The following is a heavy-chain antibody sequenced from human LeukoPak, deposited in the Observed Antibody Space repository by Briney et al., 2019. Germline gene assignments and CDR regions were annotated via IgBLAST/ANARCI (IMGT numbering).Heavy chain of an antibody. CDR3: AKGNNWGGYYYYYMDV. Sequence: PGGSLRLSCAASGFTFSSYWMHWVRQAPGKGLVWVSRINSDGSSTSYADSVKGRFTISRDNAKNTLYLQMNSLRAEDTAVYYCAKGNNWGGYYYYYMDVWGKGTTVTVSS. CDR2: INSDGSST. J-gene: IGHJ6*03. V-gene: IGHV3-74*01. D-gene: IGHD7-27*01. CDR1: GFTFSSYW.